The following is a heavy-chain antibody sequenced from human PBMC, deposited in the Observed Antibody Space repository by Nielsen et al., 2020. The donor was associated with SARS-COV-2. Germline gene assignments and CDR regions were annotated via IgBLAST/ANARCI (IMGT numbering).Heavy chain of an antibody. D-gene: IGHD6-13*01. J-gene: IGHJ4*02. CDR2: ISWNSGSI. CDR3: AKDPSPSYSSSWFDY. Sequence: VRQAPGKGLEWVSGISWNSGSIGYADSVKGRFTISRDNAKNSLYLQMNSLRAEDTALYYCAKDPSPSYSSSWFDYWGQGTLVTVSS. V-gene: IGHV3-9*01.